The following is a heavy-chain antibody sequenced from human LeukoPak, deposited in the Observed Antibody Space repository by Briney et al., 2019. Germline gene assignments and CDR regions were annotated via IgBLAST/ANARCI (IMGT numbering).Heavy chain of an antibody. CDR2: MYYSGRT. D-gene: IGHD3-9*01. CDR3: ARGEILAGYYMDV. J-gene: IGHJ6*03. Sequence: WXGYMYYSGRTFFNPSLKSRLTITVDTSKNQFSLRMSSVTVADTAVYYCARGEILAGYYMDVWGKGTSVSVSS. V-gene: IGHV4-30-4*01.